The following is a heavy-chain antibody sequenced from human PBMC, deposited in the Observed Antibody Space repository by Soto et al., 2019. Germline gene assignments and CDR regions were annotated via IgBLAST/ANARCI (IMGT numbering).Heavy chain of an antibody. D-gene: IGHD5-12*01. CDR2: MYISGST. V-gene: IGHV4-4*07. CDR1: GDSIRDYY. CDR3: ARMYNSGFYRPEGDYYFYGMDV. J-gene: IGHJ6*02. Sequence: QVQLQESGPGLVKTSETLSVTCSVSGDSIRDYYWSWIRQPAGKGLEWIGRMYISGSTNYNPSLKTRVTMSADTSGNHLSLTLRSVTAADTAIYYCARMYNSGFYRPEGDYYFYGMDVWGQGTTVTVSS.